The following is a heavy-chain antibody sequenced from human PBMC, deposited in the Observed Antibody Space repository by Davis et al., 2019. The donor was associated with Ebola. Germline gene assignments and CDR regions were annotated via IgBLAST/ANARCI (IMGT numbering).Heavy chain of an antibody. J-gene: IGHJ4*02. CDR1: GYSLSSGYY. D-gene: IGHD6-13*01. CDR3: ARGSRVQQVERGKVDY. CDR2: IYHSGST. Sequence: GSLRLSCAVSGYSLSSGYYWGWIRQPPGKGLEWIGSIYHSGSTYYNPSLKSRVTISVDTSKNQFSLKLSSVTAADTAVYYCARGSRVQQVERGKVDYWGQGTLVTVSS. V-gene: IGHV4-38-2*01.